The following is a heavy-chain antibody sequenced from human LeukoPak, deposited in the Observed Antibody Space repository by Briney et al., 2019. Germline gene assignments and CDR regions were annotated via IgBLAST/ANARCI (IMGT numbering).Heavy chain of an antibody. Sequence: SETLSLTCTVSGGSISSYYWSWIRQPPGKGLEWIGYIYYSGSTNYNPSLKSRVTISVDTSKNQFSLKLRSVTGADTAVYYCARHGAVVPAAGRAFDIWGQGTMVTVS. D-gene: IGHD2-2*01. CDR3: ARHGAVVPAAGRAFDI. CDR2: IYYSGST. J-gene: IGHJ3*02. CDR1: GGSISSYY. V-gene: IGHV4-59*08.